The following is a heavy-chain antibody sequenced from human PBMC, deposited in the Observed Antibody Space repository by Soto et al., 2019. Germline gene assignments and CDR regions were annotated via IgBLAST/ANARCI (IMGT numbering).Heavy chain of an antibody. D-gene: IGHD3-10*01. V-gene: IGHV3-30-3*01. Sequence: GGSLRLSCEASGFTFSTYAMHWVRQAPGKGLEWVAAISNDGSNENYSDSVKGRFTISRDNSKNTLYLQMNSLRAEDTAVFYCARKDDYYGLGSCFDYWGQGTLVTVSS. J-gene: IGHJ4*02. CDR2: ISNDGSNE. CDR3: ARKDDYYGLGSCFDY. CDR1: GFTFSTYA.